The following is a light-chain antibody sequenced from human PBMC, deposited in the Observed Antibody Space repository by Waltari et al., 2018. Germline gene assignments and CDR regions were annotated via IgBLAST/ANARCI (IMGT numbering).Light chain of an antibody. CDR3: QQYYRVPLT. J-gene: IGKJ4*01. Sequence: DIVMTQSPDSLAVSLGERATITCKSSQGILDGSNNRNSLAWYQQEQGRDPTLPIYWASTGEAGVPDRFSGSGSGTDFSLTISSLQAEDVAVYYCQQYYRVPLTFGGGTKIEIK. V-gene: IGKV4-1*01. CDR1: QGILDGSNNRNS. CDR2: WAS.